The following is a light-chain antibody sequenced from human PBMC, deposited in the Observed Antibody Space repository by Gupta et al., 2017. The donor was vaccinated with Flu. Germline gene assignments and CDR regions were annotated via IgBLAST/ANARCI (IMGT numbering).Light chain of an antibody. Sequence: DIVMTQSPVSLAVSLGERATINCTSSQSVLYSSNNKNYLAWYQQKPGQPPKLLIYWASTRESGVPDRFSGSGSGTYFTLTNSGLQPEDVAVYYCQQYYSTPYSVGQGTKLEIK. J-gene: IGKJ2*03. CDR1: QSVLYSSNNKNY. CDR2: WAS. CDR3: QQYYSTPYS. V-gene: IGKV4-1*01.